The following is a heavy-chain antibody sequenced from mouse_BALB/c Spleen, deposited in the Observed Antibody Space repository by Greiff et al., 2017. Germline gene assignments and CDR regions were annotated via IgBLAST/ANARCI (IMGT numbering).Heavy chain of an antibody. CDR2: IYPGNVNT. CDR1: GYTFTSYY. Sequence: QVQLKQSGPELVKPGASVRISCKASGYTFTSYYIHWVKQRPGQGLEWIGWIYPGNVNTKYNEKFKGKATLTADKSSSTAYMQLSSLTSEDSAVYFCARYYDYDAEGAMDYWGQGTSVTVSS. D-gene: IGHD2-4*01. CDR3: ARYYDYDAEGAMDY. J-gene: IGHJ4*01. V-gene: IGHV1S56*01.